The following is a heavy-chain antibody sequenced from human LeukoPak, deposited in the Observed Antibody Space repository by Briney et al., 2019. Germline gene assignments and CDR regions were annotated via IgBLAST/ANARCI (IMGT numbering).Heavy chain of an antibody. Sequence: GGSLRLSCAASGFTFNTYSMNWVRQAPGKGLEWVSSISTTGSDIYYADSVKGRVTISRDNAKNSLFLQMNSLRAEDTAVYYCARDLTDDFWSGYHFDYWGQGTLVTVSS. CDR2: ISTTGSDI. J-gene: IGHJ4*02. CDR1: GFTFNTYS. CDR3: ARDLTDDFWSGYHFDY. V-gene: IGHV3-21*01. D-gene: IGHD3-3*01.